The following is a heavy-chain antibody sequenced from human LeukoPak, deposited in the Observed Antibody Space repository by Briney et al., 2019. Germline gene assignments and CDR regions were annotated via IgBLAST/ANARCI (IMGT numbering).Heavy chain of an antibody. D-gene: IGHD3-22*01. CDR1: GGTFSSYA. CDR3: ARGRVVVITTRRYYYGMDV. V-gene: IGHV1-69*13. Sequence: SVKVSCKASGGTFSSYAISWVRQAPGQGLEWMGGIIPIFGTANYAQKFQGRVTITADESTSTAYMELSRLRSEDTAVYYCARGRVVVITTRRYYYGMDVWGKGTTVTVSS. CDR2: IIPIFGTA. J-gene: IGHJ6*04.